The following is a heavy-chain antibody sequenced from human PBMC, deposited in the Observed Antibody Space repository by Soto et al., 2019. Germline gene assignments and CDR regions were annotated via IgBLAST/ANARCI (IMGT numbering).Heavy chain of an antibody. CDR2: INHSGST. CDR1: GGSFSGYY. D-gene: IGHD3-22*01. J-gene: IGHJ4*02. Sequence: QVQLQQWGAGLLKPSETLSLTCAVYGGSFSGYYWSWIRQPPGKGLEWIGEINHSGSTNYNPSLKSLVTISVDTSKNQFSLKLSSVTAADTAVYYCARRGSGYYLDYWGQGTLVTVSS. CDR3: ARRGSGYYLDY. V-gene: IGHV4-34*01.